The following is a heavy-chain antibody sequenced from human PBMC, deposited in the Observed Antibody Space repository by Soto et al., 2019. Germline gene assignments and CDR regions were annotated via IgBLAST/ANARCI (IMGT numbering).Heavy chain of an antibody. V-gene: IGHV4-59*01. CDR1: GGSISSYY. J-gene: IGHJ5*02. CDR2: IYYSGST. Sequence: QVQLQESGPGLVKPSETLSLTCTVSGGSISSYYWSWIRQPPGKGLEWIGYIYYSGSTNYNPSLKGRVTISVDTSKNQFSLKLSSVTAADTAVYYCARAYCGGCSCYSRSRKGGYNWFDPWGQGTVVTFSS. CDR3: ARAYCGGCSCYSRSRKGGYNWFDP. D-gene: IGHD2-15*01.